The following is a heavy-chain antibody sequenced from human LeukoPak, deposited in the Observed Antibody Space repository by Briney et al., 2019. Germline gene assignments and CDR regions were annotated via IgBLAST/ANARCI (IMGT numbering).Heavy chain of an antibody. CDR2: IYYSGST. D-gene: IGHD3-9*01. V-gene: IGHV4-59*01. CDR3: ARVGPPALTGSTYSFDY. CDR1: GGSISSYY. Sequence: KASETLSLTCTVSGGSISSYYWSWIRQPPGKGLEWIGYIYYSGSTNYNPSLKSRVTISVDTSKNQFSLKLSSVTAADTAVYYCARVGPPALTGSTYSFDYWGQGTLVTVSS. J-gene: IGHJ4*02.